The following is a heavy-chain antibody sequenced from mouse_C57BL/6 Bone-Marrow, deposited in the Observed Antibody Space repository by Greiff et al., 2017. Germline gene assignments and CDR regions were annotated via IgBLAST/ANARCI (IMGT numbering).Heavy chain of an antibody. CDR3: ASWYFDV. CDR2: IWSGGST. V-gene: IGHV2-2*01. CDR1: GFSLTSYG. Sequence: QVQLKESGPGLVQPSQSLSITRTVSGFSLTSYGVHWVRQSPGKGLEWLGVIWSGGSTDYNAAFISRLSISKDNSKSQVFFKMNSLQADDTAIYYCASWYFDVWGTGTTVTVSS. J-gene: IGHJ1*03.